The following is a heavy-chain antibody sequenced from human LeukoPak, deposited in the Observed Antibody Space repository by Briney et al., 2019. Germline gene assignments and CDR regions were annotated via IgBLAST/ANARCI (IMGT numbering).Heavy chain of an antibody. Sequence: SETLSLTCTVSGGSISSGSYYWSWIRQPAGKGLEWIGRIYTSGSTNYNPSLKSRVTISVDTSKNQFPLKLSSVTAADTAVYYCARSRKDGGDDYWGQGTLVTVSS. CDR2: IYTSGST. V-gene: IGHV4-61*02. CDR3: ARSRKDGGDDY. J-gene: IGHJ4*02. CDR1: GGSISSGSYY. D-gene: IGHD2-15*01.